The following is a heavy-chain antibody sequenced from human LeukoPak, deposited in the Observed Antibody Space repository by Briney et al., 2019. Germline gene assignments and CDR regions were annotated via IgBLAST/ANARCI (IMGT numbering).Heavy chain of an antibody. Sequence: GGSLRLSCAASGFIFSSYSMNWVRQAPGKGLDWVSSISSSSSYIYYADSVKGRFTISRDNAKNSLYLQMNSLRAEDTAMYYCARDNEDGITSYWGQGTLVTVSS. CDR1: GFIFSSYS. CDR2: ISSSSSYI. CDR3: ARDNEDGITSY. J-gene: IGHJ4*02. V-gene: IGHV3-21*01. D-gene: IGHD1-14*01.